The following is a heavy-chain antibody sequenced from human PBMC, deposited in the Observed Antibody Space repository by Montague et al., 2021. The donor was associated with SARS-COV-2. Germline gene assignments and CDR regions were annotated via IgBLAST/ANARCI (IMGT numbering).Heavy chain of an antibody. CDR1: GFTFSVYW. D-gene: IGHD2-21*01. V-gene: IGHV3-7*01. CDR2: IKHDGSLK. Sequence: SLSLSFSASGFTFSVYWMIWVRQAPGKGLEWVANIKHDGSLKYFTDSVKGRFTISRDNAKKSLYLQMNSLRVEDTAIYYCARDQDYHGGDNYYDAFDIWGQGTMVAVSS. J-gene: IGHJ3*02. CDR3: ARDQDYHGGDNYYDAFDI.